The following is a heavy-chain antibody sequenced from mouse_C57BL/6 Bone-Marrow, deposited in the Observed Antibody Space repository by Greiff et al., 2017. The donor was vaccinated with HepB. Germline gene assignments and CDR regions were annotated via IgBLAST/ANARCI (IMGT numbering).Heavy chain of an antibody. CDR3: ARHEEDYYGSSSWFAY. CDR1: GYTFTEYT. V-gene: IGHV1-62-2*01. J-gene: IGHJ3*01. CDR2: FYLGSGSI. Sequence: VQLQQSGAELVKPGASVKLSCKASGYTFTEYTIHWVKQRSGQGLEWIGWFYLGSGSIKYNEKFKDKATLTADKSSSTVYMELSRLTSEDAAVYFCARHEEDYYGSSSWFAYWGQGTLVTVSA. D-gene: IGHD1-1*01.